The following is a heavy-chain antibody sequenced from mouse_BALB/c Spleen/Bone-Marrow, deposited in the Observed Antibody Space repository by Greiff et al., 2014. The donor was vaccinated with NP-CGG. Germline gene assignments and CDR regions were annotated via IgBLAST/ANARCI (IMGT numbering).Heavy chain of an antibody. CDR1: GYTFTSYD. J-gene: IGHJ1*01. D-gene: IGHD2-1*01. CDR3: ARSGNYYGNYYWYFDV. Sequence: QVQLKESGPELVKPGALVKISCKASGYTFTSYDINWVKQRPGQGLEWIGWIYPGVGSTKYDVKFKGKATLTADKSSSSAYMQLSSLTSENSAVYFCARSGNYYGNYYWYFDVWGAGTTVTVSS. V-gene: IGHV1S56*01. CDR2: IYPGVGST.